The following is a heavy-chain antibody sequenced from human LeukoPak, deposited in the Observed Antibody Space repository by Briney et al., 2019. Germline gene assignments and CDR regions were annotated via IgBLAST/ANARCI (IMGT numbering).Heavy chain of an antibody. D-gene: IGHD3-10*01. CDR2: ISTTGGST. J-gene: IGHJ6*02. CDR3: ARAITMVRGVISYFYYYYGMDV. V-gene: IGHV3-23*01. CDR1: GFTFSSYA. Sequence: GGSLRLSCAASGFTFSSYAMSWVRQAPGKGLEWVSAISTTGGSTYYADSVKGRFTISRDNSKNTLYLQMNSLRAEDTAVYYRARAITMVRGVISYFYYYYGMDVWGQGTTVTVSS.